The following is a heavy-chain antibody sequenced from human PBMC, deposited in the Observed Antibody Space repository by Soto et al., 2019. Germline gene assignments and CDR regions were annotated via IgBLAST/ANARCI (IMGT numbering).Heavy chain of an antibody. CDR2: IRSKANSYAT. V-gene: IGHV3-73*01. CDR3: TRHRALEYSSPNRALSARPITNWIDP. D-gene: IGHD6-6*01. J-gene: IGHJ5*02. Sequence: EVQLVESGGGLVQPGGSLKLSCAASGFTFSGSAMHWVRQASGKGLGWVGRIRSKANSYATAYAASVKGRFTISRDDSKNTAYLQMNSLKTEDTAVYYCTRHRALEYSSPNRALSARPITNWIDPLGQGTLVTVSS. CDR1: GFTFSGSA.